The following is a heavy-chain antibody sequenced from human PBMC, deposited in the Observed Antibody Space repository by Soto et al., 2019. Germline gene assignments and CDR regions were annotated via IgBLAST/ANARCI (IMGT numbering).Heavy chain of an antibody. V-gene: IGHV1-18*04. CDR2: ISAYNCNT. Sequence: ASVKVSFKASCYTFTSYGISWLRQAPGQGLEWMGWISAYNCNTNYAQKLQGRVTMTTDTSTSTAYMELRSLRSDDTAVYYCARRYSSGWYIDDYWGQGTLVTVSS. CDR1: CYTFTSYG. J-gene: IGHJ4*02. D-gene: IGHD6-19*01. CDR3: ARRYSSGWYIDDY.